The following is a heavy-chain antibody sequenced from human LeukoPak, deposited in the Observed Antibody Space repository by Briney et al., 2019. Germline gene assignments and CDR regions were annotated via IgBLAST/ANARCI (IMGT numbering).Heavy chain of an antibody. CDR2: ISSSGSTI. CDR3: ARDVGYFGSGSYPNYFDY. D-gene: IGHD3-10*01. J-gene: IGHJ4*02. CDR1: GFTFSSFG. Sequence: GGSLRLSCAASGFTFSSFGMNWVRQAPGKGLEWVSYISSSGSTIYYAGSVKGRFTISRDNAKNSLYLQMNSLRAEDTAVYYCARDVGYFGSGSYPNYFDYWGQGILVTVSS. V-gene: IGHV3-48*04.